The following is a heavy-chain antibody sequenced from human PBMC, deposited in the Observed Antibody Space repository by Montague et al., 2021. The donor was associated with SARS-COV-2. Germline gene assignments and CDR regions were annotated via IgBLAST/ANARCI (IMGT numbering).Heavy chain of an antibody. Sequence: SLRLSCAASKFTFNTYAMTWVRQAPGKGLEWVSCIGSGGDTFFADSVRGRFTISRDFSTNTVFLHMNRLRADDTAMYFCASYGVKSPGAFDIWGQGTLVTVSS. CDR1: KFTFNTYA. CDR2: IGSGGDT. CDR3: ASYGVKSPGAFDI. V-gene: IGHV3-23*01. D-gene: IGHD4-17*01. J-gene: IGHJ3*02.